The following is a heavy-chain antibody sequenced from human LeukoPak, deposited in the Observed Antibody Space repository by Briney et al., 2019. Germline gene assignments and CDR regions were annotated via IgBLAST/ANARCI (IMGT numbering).Heavy chain of an antibody. CDR2: IYYSGST. CDR1: GGSTSSYY. J-gene: IGHJ6*03. V-gene: IGHV4-59*12. D-gene: IGHD6-6*01. CDR3: ARDFSSSSTVYYYYYMDV. Sequence: ASETLSLTCTVSGGSTSSYYWSWIRQPPGKGLEWIGYIYYSGSTNYNPSLKSRVTISVDTSKNQFSLKLSSVTAADTAIYYCARDFSSSSTVYYYYYMDVWGKGTTVTVSS.